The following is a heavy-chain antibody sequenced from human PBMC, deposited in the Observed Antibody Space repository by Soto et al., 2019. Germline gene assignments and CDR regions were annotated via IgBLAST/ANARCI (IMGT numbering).Heavy chain of an antibody. D-gene: IGHD3-10*01. Sequence: QVQLVQSGAEVKKPGSSVKVSCKASGGTFSSSAISWVRQAPGQGLEWMGGLIPIFGTANYAQKFQGRVTITADKSTSTAYMELSSLRSEDTAVYYCARVSLVRGVILLSYYYYGMDVWGQGTTGTVSS. V-gene: IGHV1-69*06. CDR3: ARVSLVRGVILLSYYYYGMDV. CDR2: LIPIFGTA. J-gene: IGHJ6*02. CDR1: GGTFSSSA.